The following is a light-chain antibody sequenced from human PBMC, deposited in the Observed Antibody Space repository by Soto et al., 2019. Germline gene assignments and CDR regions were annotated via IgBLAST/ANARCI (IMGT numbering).Light chain of an antibody. CDR3: QQYNNWPRT. Sequence: EIVMTQSPATVSVSPGERATLSCRASQNVNSNLAWYQQKPGQAPRLLIYGAFNRATGIPARFSGSGSGTDFSLTISSLQSEDFAVYYCQQYNNWPRTFGQGTKVDIK. J-gene: IGKJ1*01. CDR2: GAF. CDR1: QNVNSN. V-gene: IGKV3D-15*01.